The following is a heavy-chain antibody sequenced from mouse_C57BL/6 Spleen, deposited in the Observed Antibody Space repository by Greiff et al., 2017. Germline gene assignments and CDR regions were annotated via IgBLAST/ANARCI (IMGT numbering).Heavy chain of an antibody. CDR1: GYTFTSYW. V-gene: IGHV1-69*01. D-gene: IGHD1-1*01. J-gene: IGHJ1*03. Sequence: QVQLQQPGAELVMPGASVKLSCKASGYTFTSYWMHWVKQRPGQGLEWIGEIDPSDSYTNYNQKFKGKSTLTVDKSSSTAYMQLSSLTSEDSAVYYCARSGTTDWYFDVRGTRTTVTVSS. CDR2: IDPSDSYT. CDR3: ARSGTTDWYFDV.